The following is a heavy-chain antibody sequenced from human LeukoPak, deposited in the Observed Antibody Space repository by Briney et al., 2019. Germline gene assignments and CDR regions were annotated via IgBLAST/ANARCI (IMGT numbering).Heavy chain of an antibody. CDR3: ARGEKPYDY. CDR1: GYTFTYYV. J-gene: IGHJ4*02. CDR2: INAYNGNT. D-gene: IGHD1-26*01. V-gene: IGHV1-18*01. Sequence: EASVKVSCKTSGYTFTYYVISWVRQAPGQGLEWMGWINAYNGNTNDALKFQGRVTMTTDTSTSTAYMELRSLRSDDTAVYYCARGEKPYDYWGQGTLVSVSS.